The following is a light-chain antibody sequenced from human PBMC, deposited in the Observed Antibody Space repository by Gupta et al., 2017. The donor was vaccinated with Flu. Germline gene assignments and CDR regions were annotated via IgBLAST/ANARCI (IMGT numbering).Light chain of an antibody. CDR3: SSYKNTNTLGV. V-gene: IGLV2-14*01. CDR1: SSDVGGYNY. Sequence: QSALTQPAPVSGSPGQSITISCTGTSSDVGGYNYVSWYQQHPGKAPKLIIFEVSNRPSGVSNRFSGSKSDNTASLNISGLQAEDEADYYCSSYKNTNTLGVFGGGTKLTVL. J-gene: IGLJ2*01. CDR2: EVS.